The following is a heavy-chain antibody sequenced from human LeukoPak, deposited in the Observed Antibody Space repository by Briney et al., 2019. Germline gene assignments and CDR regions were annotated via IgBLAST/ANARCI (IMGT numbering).Heavy chain of an antibody. Sequence: GGSLRLSCAASGFTFSNYGMTWVRQAPGKGLEWVSVISDSGGSTYYADSVKGRFTISRDNSKNTLYLQMNSLRVEDTAAYYCAKDYHFWTLWGQGTLVTVSS. CDR2: ISDSGGST. D-gene: IGHD3-3*01. J-gene: IGHJ4*02. CDR1: GFTFSNYG. V-gene: IGHV3-23*01. CDR3: AKDYHFWTL.